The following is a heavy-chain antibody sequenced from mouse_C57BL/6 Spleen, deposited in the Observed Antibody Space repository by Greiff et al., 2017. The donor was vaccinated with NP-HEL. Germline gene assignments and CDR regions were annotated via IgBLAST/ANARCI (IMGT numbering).Heavy chain of an antibody. D-gene: IGHD2-5*01. V-gene: IGHV8-8*01. CDR2: IWWDDDK. Sequence: QVTLKVSGPGILQPSQTLSLTCSFSGFSLSTFGMGVGWIRQPSGKGLEWLAHIWWDDDKYYNPALKSRLTISKDTSKNQVFLKIANVDTADTATYYCARIGNDNYSNYFSWFAYWGQGTLVTVSA. J-gene: IGHJ3*01. CDR1: GFSLSTFGMG. CDR3: ARIGNDNYSNYFSWFAY.